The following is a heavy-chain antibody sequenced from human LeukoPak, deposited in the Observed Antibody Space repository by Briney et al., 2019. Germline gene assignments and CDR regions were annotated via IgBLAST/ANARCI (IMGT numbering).Heavy chain of an antibody. D-gene: IGHD3-22*01. V-gene: IGHV3-23*01. J-gene: IGHJ4*02. CDR1: GFTFSSYA. Sequence: GGSLRLSCAASGFTFSSYAMSWVRQAPGKGLEWVSGISGSGDSTYYADSVKGRFTISRDNSKNTLYLQMNSLRPEDTAVYYCAKDRSYYDSGGFRNFDYWGQGTLVTVSS. CDR2: ISGSGDST. CDR3: AKDRSYYDSGGFRNFDY.